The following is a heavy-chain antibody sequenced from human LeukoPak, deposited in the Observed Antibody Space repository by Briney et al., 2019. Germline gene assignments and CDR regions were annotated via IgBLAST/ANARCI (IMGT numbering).Heavy chain of an antibody. CDR1: GGSISSYY. D-gene: IGHD3-3*01. Sequence: SETLSLTCTVSGGSISSYYWSWIRQPPGKGLEWIGYIYYSGSTNYNPSLKSRVTISVDTSKNQFSLKLSSVTAADTAVYYCARGSTYYDFWSGYLAAGYFDYWGQGTLVTVSS. V-gene: IGHV4-59*01. CDR3: ARGSTYYDFWSGYLAAGYFDY. J-gene: IGHJ4*02. CDR2: IYYSGST.